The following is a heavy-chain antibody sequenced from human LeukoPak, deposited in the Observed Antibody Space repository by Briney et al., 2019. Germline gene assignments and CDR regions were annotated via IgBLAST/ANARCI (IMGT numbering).Heavy chain of an antibody. J-gene: IGHJ6*02. D-gene: IGHD3-22*01. CDR1: GGSITQTNY. CDR2: VNLQGGT. Sequence: SGTLSLTCDVSGGSITQTNYWTWVRQPPGKGLEWIGEVNLQGGTNYNPSLLRRVAISVDTSANHVSLQMTSVTAADTAVYYCAKDRCDSSGYYYAYYYYGMDVWGQGTTVTVSS. CDR3: AKDRCDSSGYYYAYYYYGMDV. V-gene: IGHV4-4*02.